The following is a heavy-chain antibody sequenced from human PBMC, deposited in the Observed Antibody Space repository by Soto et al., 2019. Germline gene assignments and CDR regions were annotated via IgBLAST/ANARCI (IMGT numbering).Heavy chain of an antibody. CDR3: ARSERYSGYDRGNWFDP. D-gene: IGHD5-12*01. V-gene: IGHV4-34*01. J-gene: IGHJ5*02. CDR2: INHSGST. CDR1: GGSFSGYY. Sequence: SETLSLTCAVYGGSFSGYYWSWIRQPPGKGLEWIGEINHSGSTNYNPSLKSRVTISVDTSKNQFSLKLSSVTAAETAVYYCARSERYSGYDRGNWFDPWGQGPMVTVST.